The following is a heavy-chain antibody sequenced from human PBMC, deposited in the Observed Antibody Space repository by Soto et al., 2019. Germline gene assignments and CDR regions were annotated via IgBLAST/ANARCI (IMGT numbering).Heavy chain of an antibody. D-gene: IGHD2-2*01. J-gene: IGHJ6*02. CDR1: PITVYNFAA. CDR2: ISGRGDHR. V-gene: IGHV3-23*01. Sequence: EMQLLESGGGLGQPGGSLRLSCVASPITVYNFAAMSWVRQTPERGREWVSTISGRGDHRYYADSVKGRFTISRDNSKNRLYLQMDGMRVDDTAVYYCAKDRALENQTPYGMDVWGQGTTVTV. CDR3: AKDRALENQTPYGMDV.